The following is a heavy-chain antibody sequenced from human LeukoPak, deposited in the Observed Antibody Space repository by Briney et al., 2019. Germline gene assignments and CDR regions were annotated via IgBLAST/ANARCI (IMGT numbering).Heavy chain of an antibody. Sequence: SVKVSCKASGYTFSDYYMHWVRQAPGQGLEWMGGIIPIFGTANYAQKFQGRVTITADESTSTAYMELSSLRSEDTAVYYCATLVQQLVRDNWFDPWGQGTLVTVSS. V-gene: IGHV1-69*13. CDR2: IIPIFGTA. CDR3: ATLVQQLVRDNWFDP. J-gene: IGHJ5*02. CDR1: GYTFSDYY. D-gene: IGHD6-13*01.